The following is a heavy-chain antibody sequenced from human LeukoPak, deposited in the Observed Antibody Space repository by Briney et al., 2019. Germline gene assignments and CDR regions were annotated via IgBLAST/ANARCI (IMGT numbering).Heavy chain of an antibody. CDR2: ISSNGGST. V-gene: IGHV3-64*01. Sequence: GGSLRLSCAASGFTFSSYAMHWVRQAPGKGLEYVSAISSNGGSTYYANSVKGRFTISRDNSKNTLYLQMNSLRAEDTAVYYCANAEGDSSGYYHGWFDPWGQGTLVTVSS. CDR3: ANAEGDSSGYYHGWFDP. D-gene: IGHD3-22*01. J-gene: IGHJ5*02. CDR1: GFTFSSYA.